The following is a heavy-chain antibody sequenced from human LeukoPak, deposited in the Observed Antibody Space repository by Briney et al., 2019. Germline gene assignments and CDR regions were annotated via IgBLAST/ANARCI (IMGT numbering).Heavy chain of an antibody. D-gene: IGHD3-16*01. V-gene: IGHV3-30*18. CDR2: ISYDGSNK. CDR1: GFTFSSYG. CDR3: AKEKIRDWYFDL. J-gene: IGHJ2*01. Sequence: GGSPRLSCAASGFTFSSYGIHWVRQAPGKGLEWVAVISYDGSNKYYADSVKGRFTISRDNSKNTLYLQMNSLRAEDTAVYYCAKEKIRDWYFDLWGRGTLVTVSS.